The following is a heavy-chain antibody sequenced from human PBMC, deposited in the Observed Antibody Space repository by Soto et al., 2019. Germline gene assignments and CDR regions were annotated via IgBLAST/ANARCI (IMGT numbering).Heavy chain of an antibody. J-gene: IGHJ4*02. Sequence: SETLSLTCTVSGGSITSSSFYWGWISQPPGKGLEWIGTIYYSGSTYYNPSLKSRVTVSVDTSKSQFSLNLNSVTAADTAVYYCARGYDILTGPLDYWGPGTLVT. CDR2: IYYSGST. CDR3: ARGYDILTGPLDY. D-gene: IGHD3-9*01. V-gene: IGHV4-39*01. CDR1: GGSITSSSFY.